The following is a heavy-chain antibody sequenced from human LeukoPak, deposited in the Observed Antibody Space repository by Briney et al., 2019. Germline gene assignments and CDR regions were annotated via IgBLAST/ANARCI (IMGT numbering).Heavy chain of an antibody. CDR3: ARVDGWSPLFDY. CDR2: IYYSGGT. V-gene: IGHV4-59*01. D-gene: IGHD6-19*01. Sequence: SETLSLTCTVSGGSISSYYWSWIRQPPGKGLEWIGYIYYSGGTNYNPSLKSRVTISVDTSKNQFSLKLSSVTAADTAVYCCARVDGWSPLFDYWGQGTLVTVSS. CDR1: GGSISSYY. J-gene: IGHJ4*02.